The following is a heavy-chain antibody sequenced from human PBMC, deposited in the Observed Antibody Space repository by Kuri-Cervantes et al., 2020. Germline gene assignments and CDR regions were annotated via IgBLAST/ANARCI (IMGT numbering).Heavy chain of an antibody. V-gene: IGHV3-23*01. D-gene: IGHD2-2*01. CDR3: AKGRSSTYSYNYFGY. CDR1: GFIFSSYA. Sequence: GESLKISCAASGFIFSSYAMSWVRQAPGKGLEWVSAISGSGDSTYYADSVKDRFTIFRDNSKNTLYLVMNSLRAEDTALYYCAKGRSSTYSYNYFGYWGQGTLVTVSS. J-gene: IGHJ4*02. CDR2: ISGSGDST.